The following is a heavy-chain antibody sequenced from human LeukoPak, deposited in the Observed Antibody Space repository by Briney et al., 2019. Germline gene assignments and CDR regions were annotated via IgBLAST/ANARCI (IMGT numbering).Heavy chain of an antibody. V-gene: IGHV4-39*01. D-gene: IGHD6-13*01. Sequence: SETLSLTCSVSGDSIRSGTYSWGWIRQPPGKGLEWIGSISYTGSTYYNPSLKSRVTISVDTSENQFPLKMSSVTAADTAVYYCARHAGGIAASGTRPFDYWGQGTLVTVSS. CDR3: ARHAGGIAASGTRPFDY. CDR2: ISYTGST. J-gene: IGHJ4*02. CDR1: GDSIRSGTYS.